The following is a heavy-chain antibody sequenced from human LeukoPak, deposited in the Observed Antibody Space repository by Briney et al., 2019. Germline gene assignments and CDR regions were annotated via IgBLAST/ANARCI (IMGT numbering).Heavy chain of an antibody. V-gene: IGHV3-21*01. D-gene: IGHD3-3*01. CDR3: ARETRITIFGVVIEVHYYYYYMDV. J-gene: IGHJ6*03. Sequence: GGSLRLSCAASGFSFSSYSMNWVRQAPGKGLEWVSSISSSSSYIYYADSLKGRFTVSRDNAKNSLFLQMNSLRAEDTAVYYCARETRITIFGVVIEVHYYYYYMDVWGKGTTVTVSS. CDR2: ISSSSSYI. CDR1: GFSFSSYS.